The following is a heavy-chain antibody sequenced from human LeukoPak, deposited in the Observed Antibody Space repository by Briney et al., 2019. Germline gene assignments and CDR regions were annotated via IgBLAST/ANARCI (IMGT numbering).Heavy chain of an antibody. Sequence: PGGSLRRSCAASGFTFSTYAMSWARQAPGKGLEWISAITSTGGSTYYADSVKGRFAISRDNSKNTLYLQMNSLRAEDTAVYYCARRGLISFGDQGAFDIWGQGTMVTVSS. CDR3: ARRGLISFGDQGAFDI. CDR1: GFTFSTYA. D-gene: IGHD3-10*01. V-gene: IGHV3-23*01. CDR2: ITSTGGST. J-gene: IGHJ3*02.